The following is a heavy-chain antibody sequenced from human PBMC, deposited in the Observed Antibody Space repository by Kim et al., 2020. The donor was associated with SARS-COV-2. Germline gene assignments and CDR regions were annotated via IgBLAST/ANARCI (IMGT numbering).Heavy chain of an antibody. CDR3: APDLGYCSGGSCPEPPN. Sequence: GGSLRLSCAASGFTFSSYGMHWVRQAPGKGLEWVAVISYDGSNKYYADSVKGRFTISRDNSKNTLYLQMNSLRAEDTAVYYCAPDLGYCSGGSCPEPPNWGQGTLVTVSS. CDR1: GFTFSSYG. J-gene: IGHJ4*02. V-gene: IGHV3-30*03. D-gene: IGHD2-15*01. CDR2: ISYDGSNK.